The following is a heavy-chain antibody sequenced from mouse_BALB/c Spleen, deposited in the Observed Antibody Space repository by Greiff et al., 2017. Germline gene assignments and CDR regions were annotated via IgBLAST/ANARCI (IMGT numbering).Heavy chain of an antibody. CDR2: ISNGGGST. CDR1: GFTFSSYT. V-gene: IGHV5-12-2*01. CDR3: ARRYYGSSWYFDV. Sequence: DVQLVESGGGLVQPGGSLKLSCAASGFTFSSYTMSWVRQTPEKRLEWVAYISNGGGSTYYPDTVKGRFTISRDNAKNTLYLQMSSLKSEDTAMYYCARRYYGSSWYFDVWGAGTTVTVSS. D-gene: IGHD1-1*01. J-gene: IGHJ1*01.